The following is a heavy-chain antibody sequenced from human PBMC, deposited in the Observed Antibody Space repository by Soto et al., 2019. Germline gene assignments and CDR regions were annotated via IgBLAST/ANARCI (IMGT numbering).Heavy chain of an antibody. CDR1: GFSFRSHG. D-gene: IGHD3-16*01. V-gene: IGHV3-33*01. J-gene: IGHJ4*02. CDR3: ARWGDERRLDY. CDR2: IWYDGRNK. Sequence: PGGSLRLSCAASGFSFRSHGMHWVRQAPGKGLEWVAVIWYDGRNKYYGDSVKGRFIISRDNSKNTLDLQMNSLRAEDTAVYYCARWGDERRLDYWSQGTQVTVSS.